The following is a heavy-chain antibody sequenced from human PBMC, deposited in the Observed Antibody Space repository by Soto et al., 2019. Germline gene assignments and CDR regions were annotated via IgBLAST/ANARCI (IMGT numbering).Heavy chain of an antibody. CDR2: IYYSGST. CDR3: ARGCSSTSCYYYYGMDV. CDR1: GGSISSYY. Sequence: QVQLQESGPGLVKPSETLSLTCTVSGGSISSYYWSWIRQPPGKGLEWIGYIYYSGSTNYNPSLKSRVTRSVDTSKNQFSLKLSSVTAADTAVYYCARGCSSTSCYYYYGMDVWGQGTTVTVSS. D-gene: IGHD2-2*01. J-gene: IGHJ6*02. V-gene: IGHV4-59*01.